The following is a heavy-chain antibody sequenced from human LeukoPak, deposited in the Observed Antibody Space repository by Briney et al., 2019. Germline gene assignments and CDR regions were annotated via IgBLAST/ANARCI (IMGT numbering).Heavy chain of an antibody. V-gene: IGHV3-30*18. D-gene: IGHD6-13*01. CDR2: ISYDGSNK. CDR3: AKTAAGTSDYYYYMDV. CDR1: GFTFSSYG. J-gene: IGHJ6*03. Sequence: GGSLRLSCAASGFTFSSYGMHWVRQAPGKGLEWVAVISYDGSNKYYADSVKGRFTISRDNSKNTLYLQMNSLRAEDTAVYYCAKTAAGTSDYYYYMDVWGKGTTVTVSS.